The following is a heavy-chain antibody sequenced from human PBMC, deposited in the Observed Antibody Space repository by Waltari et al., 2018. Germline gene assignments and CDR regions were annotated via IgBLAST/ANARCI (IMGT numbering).Heavy chain of an antibody. D-gene: IGHD2-2*01. J-gene: IGHJ6*03. CDR3: ARGLRDVVHYYMDV. CDR1: GYTFTSYD. V-gene: IGHV1-8*01. Sequence: QVQLVQSGAEVKKPGASVRVSCKASGYTFTSYDINWVRQATGQGLEWMGWMNPNSGNTGYAQKFQGRVTMTRNTSISTAYMELSSLRSEDTAVYYCARGLRDVVHYYMDVWGKGTTVTVSS. CDR2: MNPNSGNT.